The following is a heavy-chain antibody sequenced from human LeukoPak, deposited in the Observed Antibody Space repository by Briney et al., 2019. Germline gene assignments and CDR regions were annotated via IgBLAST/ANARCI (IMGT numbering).Heavy chain of an antibody. CDR1: GLTFSNYA. V-gene: IGHV3-23*01. CDR2: ITTSGST. J-gene: IGHJ5*02. CDR3: AKGRFGMGDP. D-gene: IGHD3-3*01. Sequence: PGGSLRLSCELFGLTFSNYAMSWVRQAPGKGLDWVSTITTSGSTYYAESVKGRFTISRDNSKNTVYLQMTSLRVEDTAIYYCAKGRFGMGDPWGQGTLVTVSS.